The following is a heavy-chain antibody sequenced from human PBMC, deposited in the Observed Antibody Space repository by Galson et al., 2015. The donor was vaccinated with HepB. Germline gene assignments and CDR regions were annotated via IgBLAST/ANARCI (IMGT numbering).Heavy chain of an antibody. V-gene: IGHV3-33*08. J-gene: IGHJ4*02. CDR2: IWYDGSNK. D-gene: IGHD3-10*01. CDR3: ARGGITMVRGGLFDY. CDR1: GFTFSSYG. Sequence: SLRLSCAASGFTFSSYGMHWVRQAPGKGLEWVAVIWYDGSNKYYADSVKGRFTISRDNSKNTLYLQMNSLRAEDTAVYYCARGGITMVRGGLFDYWGQGTLVTVSS.